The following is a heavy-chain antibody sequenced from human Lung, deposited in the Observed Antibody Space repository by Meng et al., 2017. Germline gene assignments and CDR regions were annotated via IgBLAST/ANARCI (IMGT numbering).Heavy chain of an antibody. J-gene: IGHJ4*02. V-gene: IGHV3-33*01. CDR2: IWYDGSNK. Sequence: QVQLVESGGGVVQPGRALRPSCAASGFTFSSYGMHWVRQAPGKGLEWVAVIWYDGSNKYYADSVKGRFTISRDNSKNTLYLQMNSLRAEDTAVYYCARGRYSSSSAVVDYWGQGTLVTVSS. CDR3: ARGRYSSSSAVVDY. CDR1: GFTFSSYG. D-gene: IGHD6-13*01.